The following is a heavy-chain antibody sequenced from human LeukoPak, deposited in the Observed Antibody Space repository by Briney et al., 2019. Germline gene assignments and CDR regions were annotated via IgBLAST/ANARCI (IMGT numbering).Heavy chain of an antibody. CDR3: AGIQLWLNY. V-gene: IGHV3-21*01. CDR1: GFTFSSYS. J-gene: IGHJ4*02. Sequence: PGGSLRLSCAASGFTFSSYSMNWVRQAPGKGLEWVSSISGSSSYIYYADSVKGRFTISRDNAKNSLYLQMNSLRAEDTAVYYCAGIQLWLNYWGQGTLVTVSS. D-gene: IGHD5-18*01. CDR2: ISGSSSYI.